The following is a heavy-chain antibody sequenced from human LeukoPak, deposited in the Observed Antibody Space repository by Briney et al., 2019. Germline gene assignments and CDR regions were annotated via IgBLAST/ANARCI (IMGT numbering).Heavy chain of an antibody. Sequence: ASVKVSCKASGYTFTDYYMHWVRQAPGQGLEWMGRINPNSGGTNYAQKFQGRVTMTRDTSISTAYMELSRLRSDDTAVYYCARDQAAAGKGDYWGQGTLVTVSS. J-gene: IGHJ4*02. CDR2: INPNSGGT. CDR1: GYTFTDYY. D-gene: IGHD6-13*01. CDR3: ARDQAAAGKGDY. V-gene: IGHV1-2*06.